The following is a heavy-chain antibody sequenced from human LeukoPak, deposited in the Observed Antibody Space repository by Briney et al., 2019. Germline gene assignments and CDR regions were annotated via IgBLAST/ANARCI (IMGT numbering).Heavy chain of an antibody. D-gene: IGHD3-22*01. V-gene: IGHV4-59*01. CDR1: GGSISSYY. CDR2: VYYSGST. J-gene: IGHJ4*02. CDR3: ARQAYYYDSSGYYRYYFDY. Sequence: SETLSLTCTVSGGSISSYYWSWIRQPPGKGLEWIGYVYYSGSTYYNPSLKSRVTISVDTSKNKFSLKLSSVTAADTAVYYCARQAYYYDSSGYYRYYFDYWGQGTLVTVSS.